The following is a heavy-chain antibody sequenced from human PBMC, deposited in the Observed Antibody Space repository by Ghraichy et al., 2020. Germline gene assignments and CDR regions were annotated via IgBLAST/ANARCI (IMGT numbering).Heavy chain of an antibody. Sequence: GGSLRLSCAASGFTFSANWMHWVRQAPGKGLEWVSLIGHDGSGKYYLDSVKGRFTISRDNAKNTLYLQMNSLRAEDTAVYYCARHIPTAGPANYYYGMDVWGQGTTVTVSS. J-gene: IGHJ6*02. CDR3: ARHIPTAGPANYYYGMDV. CDR2: IGHDGSGK. CDR1: GFTFSANW. V-gene: IGHV3-74*01. D-gene: IGHD2-2*01.